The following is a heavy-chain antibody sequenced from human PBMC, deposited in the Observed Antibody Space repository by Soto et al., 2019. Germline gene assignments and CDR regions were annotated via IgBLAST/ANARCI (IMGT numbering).Heavy chain of an antibody. J-gene: IGHJ6*02. CDR3: ARSSSWYYYYHGMDV. V-gene: IGHV4-59*01. CDR2: IYYSGST. CDR1: GGSISSYY. Sequence: PSETLSLTCTVSGGSISSYYWSWIRQPPGKGLEWIGYIYYSGSTNYNPSLKSRVTISVDTSKNQFPLKLSSVTAADTAVYYCARSSSWYYYYHGMDVWGQGTTVTVSS. D-gene: IGHD6-13*01.